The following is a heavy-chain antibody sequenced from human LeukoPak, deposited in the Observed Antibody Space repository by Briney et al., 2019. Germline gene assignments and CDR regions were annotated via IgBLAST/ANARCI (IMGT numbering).Heavy chain of an antibody. CDR2: IIPILGIA. V-gene: IGHV1-69*04. CDR3: ARDGDAGKFDY. J-gene: IGHJ4*02. Sequence: SVKVSCKASGGTFSSYAISWVRQAPGQGLEWMGRIIPILGIANYAQKFQGRVTITADKSTSTAYMELSSLRSEDTAVYYCARDGDAGKFDYWGQGILVTVSS. CDR1: GGTFSSYA. D-gene: IGHD7-27*01.